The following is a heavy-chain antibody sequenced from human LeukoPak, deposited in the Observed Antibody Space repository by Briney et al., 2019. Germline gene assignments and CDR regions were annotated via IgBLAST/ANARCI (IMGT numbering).Heavy chain of an antibody. CDR3: ARGIMVRGVIDYYYMDV. CDR1: GGSISSYY. D-gene: IGHD3-10*01. Sequence: SETLSLTCTVSGGSISSYYWNWIRQPPGKGLEWIARMYDSGSTNYNPSLRSRVTISVDTSKKQFSLELTSVSAADTAVYYCARGIMVRGVIDYYYMDVWGKGTTVTISS. V-gene: IGHV4-59*01. CDR2: MYDSGST. J-gene: IGHJ6*03.